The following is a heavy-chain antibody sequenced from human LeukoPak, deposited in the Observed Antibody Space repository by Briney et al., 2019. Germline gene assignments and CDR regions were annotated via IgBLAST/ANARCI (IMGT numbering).Heavy chain of an antibody. V-gene: IGHV4-39*07. J-gene: IGHJ4*02. Sequence: SETLSLTCTVSGGSISSSSYYWGWIRQPPGKGLEWIGSIYYSGSTYYSPSLKSRVTILVDTSKNQFSLNLTSVTAADTAVYYCARGYSSSSLYFDSWGQGTLVSVSS. CDR2: IYYSGST. CDR3: ARGYSSSSLYFDS. D-gene: IGHD6-6*01. CDR1: GGSISSSSYY.